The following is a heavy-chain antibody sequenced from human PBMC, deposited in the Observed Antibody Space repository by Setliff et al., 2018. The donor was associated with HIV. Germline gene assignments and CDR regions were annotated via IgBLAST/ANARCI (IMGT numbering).Heavy chain of an antibody. CDR1: GYSISSGYY. Sequence: SETLSLTCPVSGYSISSGYYWGWIRQPPGKGLEWIGNIHHSGSVYYNLSLKRRVTISVDTSKNQFSLKLTSATAADTAVYYCARGAINDYVSGRLTYLDTWGQGAMVTVAS. CDR3: ARGAINDYVSGRLTYLDT. J-gene: IGHJ4*01. D-gene: IGHD3-16*01. CDR2: IHHSGSV. V-gene: IGHV4-38-2*02.